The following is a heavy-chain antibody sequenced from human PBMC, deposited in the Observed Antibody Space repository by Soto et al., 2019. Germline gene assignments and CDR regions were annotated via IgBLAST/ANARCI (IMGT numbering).Heavy chain of an antibody. CDR1: GGSISSGGYY. V-gene: IGHV4-31*03. CDR3: ARANLLEWSPYYYYGMDV. CDR2: IYYSGST. J-gene: IGHJ6*02. Sequence: PSETLSLTCTVSGGSISSGGYYWSWIRQHPGKGLVWIGYIYYSGSTYYNPSLKSRVTISVDTSKNQFSLKLSSVTAADTAVYYCARANLLEWSPYYYYGMDVWGQGTTVTVSS. D-gene: IGHD3-3*01.